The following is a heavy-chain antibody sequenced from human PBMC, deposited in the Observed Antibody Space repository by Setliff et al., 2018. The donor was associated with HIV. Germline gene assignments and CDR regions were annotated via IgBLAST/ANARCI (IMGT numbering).Heavy chain of an antibody. J-gene: IGHJ4*02. Sequence: SETLSLTCTVSGGSITSSTYYWGWIRQPPGKGLEWIGTVHYTGNTYHNPSLKSRVTISVDASKNQISLKLTSVTAADTAIYFCAREGDGIDYWGQGILVTVSS. D-gene: IGHD2-21*02. CDR3: AREGDGIDY. CDR1: GGSITSSTYY. V-gene: IGHV4-39*02. CDR2: VHYTGNT.